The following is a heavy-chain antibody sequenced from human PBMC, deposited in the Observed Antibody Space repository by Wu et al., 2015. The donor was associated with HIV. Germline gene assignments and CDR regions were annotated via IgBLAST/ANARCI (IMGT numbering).Heavy chain of an antibody. CDR1: GDSITSYY. D-gene: IGHD6-13*01. Sequence: QVQLQESGPRLVKPSETLSLTCTVSGDSITSYYWSWIRQPPGKGLEWIGYMFHTGSTNYNPSLKSRVTISVDTSKNQFSIKLTSVTAADTAIYYCASRRDPRSPFGSWGQGTLVIVSS. CDR3: ASRRDPRSPFGS. V-gene: IGHV4-59*08. CDR2: MFHTGST. J-gene: IGHJ4*02.